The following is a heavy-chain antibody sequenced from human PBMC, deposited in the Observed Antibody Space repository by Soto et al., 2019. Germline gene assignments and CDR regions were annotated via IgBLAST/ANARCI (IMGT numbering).Heavy chain of an antibody. V-gene: IGHV3-48*03. CDR3: ARDPTDVDTAMPGGFDY. J-gene: IGHJ4*02. CDR1: GFTFSSYD. Sequence: GGSLRLSCADSGFTFSSYDMNWVRQAPGKGLEWVSYISSSGSTLYYADSVKGRFTISRDNAKNSLYLQMNSLRAEDTAVYYCARDPTDVDTAMPGGFDYWGQGTLVTVSS. D-gene: IGHD5-18*01. CDR2: ISSSGSTL.